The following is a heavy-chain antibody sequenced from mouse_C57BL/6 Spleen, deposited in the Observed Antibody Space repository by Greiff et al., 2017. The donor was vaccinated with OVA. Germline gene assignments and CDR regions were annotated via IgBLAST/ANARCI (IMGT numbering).Heavy chain of an antibody. D-gene: IGHD2-5*01. Sequence: QVQLKESGAELVKPGASVKISCKASGYAFSSYWMNWVKQRPGKGLEWIGQIYPGDGDTNYNGKFKGKATLTADKSSSTAYMQLSSLTSEDSAVYFGARRGSNYGAMDYWGQGTSVTVSS. V-gene: IGHV1-80*01. CDR2: IYPGDGDT. CDR1: GYAFSSYW. CDR3: ARRGSNYGAMDY. J-gene: IGHJ4*01.